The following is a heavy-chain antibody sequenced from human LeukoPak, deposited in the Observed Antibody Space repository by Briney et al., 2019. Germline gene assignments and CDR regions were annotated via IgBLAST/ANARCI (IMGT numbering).Heavy chain of an antibody. CDR1: GYTFTNYY. J-gene: IGHJ4*02. CDR2: INPNGGST. Sequence: ASVEVSCKASGYTFTNYYIHWVRQAPGQGLDWMGLINPNGGSTTYAQKFQGRVTMTRDTSTSTVYMQLSSLRSEDTAVYFCTRAAGDSYGYRYYFDYWGQGTLVTVSS. CDR3: TRAAGDSYGYRYYFDY. V-gene: IGHV1-46*01. D-gene: IGHD5-18*01.